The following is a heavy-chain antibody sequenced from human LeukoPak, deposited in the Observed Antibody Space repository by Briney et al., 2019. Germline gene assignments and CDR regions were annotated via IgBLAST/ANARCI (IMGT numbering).Heavy chain of an antibody. CDR3: AREDGDYWFDP. J-gene: IGHJ5*02. V-gene: IGHV4-30-4*08. Sequence: SQTLSLTCTVSGGSISSGDYYWSWIRQPPGKGLECIGYIYYSGSTYYNPSLKSRVTISVDTSKNQFSLKLSSVTAADTAVYYCAREDGDYWFDPWGQGTLVTVSS. CDR2: IYYSGST. CDR1: GGSISSGDYY. D-gene: IGHD4-17*01.